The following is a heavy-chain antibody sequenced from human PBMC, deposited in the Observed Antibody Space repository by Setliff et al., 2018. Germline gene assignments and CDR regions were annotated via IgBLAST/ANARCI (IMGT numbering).Heavy chain of an antibody. CDR1: GGSISSGSDY. CDR2: IYTRGIT. J-gene: IGHJ6*03. D-gene: IGHD6-19*01. V-gene: IGHV4-61*09. CDR3: ARAISGWYSAHYYYMDV. Sequence: KTSETLSLTCSVSGGSISSGSDYWTWIRQPAGKGLEWIGHIYTRGITNYNPSLKSRVTISVDTSKNQFSLKVTSVTAADTAVYYCARAISGWYSAHYYYMDVWGKGTAVTVSS.